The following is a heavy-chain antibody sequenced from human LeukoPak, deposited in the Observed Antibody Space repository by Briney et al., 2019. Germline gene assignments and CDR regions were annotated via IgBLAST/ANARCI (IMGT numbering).Heavy chain of an antibody. CDR3: AKDRIRGPYFDY. V-gene: IGHV3-23*01. J-gene: IGHJ4*02. CDR2: ISGSGGST. D-gene: IGHD2-21*01. Sequence: GGSLRLSCAASGFTFSSYAMSRVRQAPGKGLEWVSAISGSGGSTYYADSVKGRFTISRDNSKNTLYLQMNSLRAEDTAVYYCAKDRIRGPYFDYWGQGTLVTVSS. CDR1: GFTFSSYA.